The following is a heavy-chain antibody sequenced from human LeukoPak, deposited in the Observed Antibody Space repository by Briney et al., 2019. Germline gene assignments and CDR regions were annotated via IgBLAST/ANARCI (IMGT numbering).Heavy chain of an antibody. J-gene: IGHJ6*03. CDR2: IYYSGST. CDR1: GGSISSSSYY. V-gene: IGHV4-39*01. Sequence: SETLSLTCTVSGGSISSSSYYWGWIRQPPGKGLEWIGSIYYSGSTYYNPSLKSRVTIYVDTSKNQFSLKLSSVTAADTAVFYCARRDNYYMDVWGKGTTVTVSS. D-gene: IGHD2-21*01. CDR3: ARRDNYYMDV.